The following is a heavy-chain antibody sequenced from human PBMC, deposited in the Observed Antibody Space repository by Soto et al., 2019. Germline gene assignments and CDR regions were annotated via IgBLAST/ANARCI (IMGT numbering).Heavy chain of an antibody. CDR3: ARRIRESSSFAY. D-gene: IGHD3-16*01. CDR2: IYYSGST. J-gene: IGHJ4*02. V-gene: IGHV4-39*01. Sequence: SETLSLTCTVSCGSISSSSYDWGGIRQPPGKGLEWIGSIYYSGSTYYNPALKSRVTISVDTSKNQLSLKLSSVTAADTAVYYRARRIRESSSFAYWGQGTLVTVSS. CDR1: CGSISSSSYD.